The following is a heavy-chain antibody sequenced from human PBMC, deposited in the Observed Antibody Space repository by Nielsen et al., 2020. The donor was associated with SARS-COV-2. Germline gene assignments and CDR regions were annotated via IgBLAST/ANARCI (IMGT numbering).Heavy chain of an antibody. CDR2: INPTNGGT. Sequence: ASVKVSCKASGYTFTNNYMHWVRQAPAQGLEWMGLINPTNGGTTYAQKFLGTVTMTRDTSTSTVYMELSSLRSDDTAVYYCAREGENVDSSETDYWGQGTLVTVTS. V-gene: IGHV1-46*01. J-gene: IGHJ4*02. CDR3: AREGENVDSSETDY. CDR1: GYTFTNNY. D-gene: IGHD3-22*01.